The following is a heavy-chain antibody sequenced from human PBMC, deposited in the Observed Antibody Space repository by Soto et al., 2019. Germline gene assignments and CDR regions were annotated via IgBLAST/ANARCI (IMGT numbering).Heavy chain of an antibody. CDR2: ISYDGSNK. D-gene: IGHD7-27*01. Sequence: PGGSLRLSCAAAGFTCSGYGMHWVRQAPGKGLEWVAVISYDGSNKYYADSVKGRFTISRDNSKNTLYLQMNSLRAEDTAVYYCAKDLGHGGRGAFDIWGQGTMVTVSS. CDR1: GFTCSGYG. V-gene: IGHV3-30*18. J-gene: IGHJ3*02. CDR3: AKDLGHGGRGAFDI.